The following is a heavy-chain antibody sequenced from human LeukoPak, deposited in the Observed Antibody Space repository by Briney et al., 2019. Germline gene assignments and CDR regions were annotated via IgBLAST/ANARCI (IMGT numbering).Heavy chain of an antibody. CDR2: ISHDGGTP. CDR3: AKARDSLGELSFH. CDR1: GFTFSSYS. J-gene: IGHJ4*02. D-gene: IGHD3-16*02. Sequence: GGSLRLSCAASGFTFSSYSMSWVRQAPGKGLEWVSAISHDGGTPYYADSVKGRFTISRDSSKNTVYLQMNSLRAEDTAVYYCAKARDSLGELSFHGGQGTLVTVSS. V-gene: IGHV3-23*01.